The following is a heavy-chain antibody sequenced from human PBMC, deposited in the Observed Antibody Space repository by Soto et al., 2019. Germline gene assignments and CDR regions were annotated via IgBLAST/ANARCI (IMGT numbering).Heavy chain of an antibody. CDR2: IYYSGST. CDR3: ARRWGYSFDY. J-gene: IGHJ4*02. CDR1: GGSISSYY. Sequence: SETLSLTCTVSGGSISSYYWSWIRQPPGKGLEWIGYIYYSGSTNYNPSLKSRVTISVDTFKNQFSLKLSSVTAADTAVYYCARRWGYSFDYWGQGTLVTVSS. V-gene: IGHV4-59*01. D-gene: IGHD3-22*01.